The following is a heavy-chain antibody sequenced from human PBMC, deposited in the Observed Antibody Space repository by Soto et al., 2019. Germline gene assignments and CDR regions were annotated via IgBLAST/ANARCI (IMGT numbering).Heavy chain of an antibody. J-gene: IGHJ6*02. Sequence: QVQLVESGGGLVKPGGSLRLSCAASGFTFSDFHMTWIRQAPGKGLEWISYINSGGTNVYYADSVKGRFTISRDNAKNSLYLHMNSLRVEDTAVYYCAKRIVGNTGHAMDVWGQGTTVIVSS. CDR2: INSGGTNV. D-gene: IGHD1-26*01. CDR3: AKRIVGNTGHAMDV. V-gene: IGHV3-11*01. CDR1: GFTFSDFH.